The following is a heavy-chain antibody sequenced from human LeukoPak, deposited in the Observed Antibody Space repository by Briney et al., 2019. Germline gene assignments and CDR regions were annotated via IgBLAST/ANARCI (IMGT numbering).Heavy chain of an antibody. CDR1: GYSISSGYY. J-gene: IGHJ3*02. CDR2: IYHSGGT. CDR3: ARRSYDSSGFQADEAFDI. Sequence: SETLSPTCAVSGYSISSGYYWGWIRQPPGKGLEWIGSIYHSGGTYYNPSLKSRVTISVDTSKNQFSLKLSSVTAADTAVYYCARRSYDSSGFQADEAFDIWGQGTMVTVSS. D-gene: IGHD3-22*01. V-gene: IGHV4-38-2*01.